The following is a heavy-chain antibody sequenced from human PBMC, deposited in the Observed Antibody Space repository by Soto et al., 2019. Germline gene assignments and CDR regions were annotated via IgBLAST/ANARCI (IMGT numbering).Heavy chain of an antibody. V-gene: IGHV4-34*01. CDR3: ASGPAAAGTGSYFDY. Sequence: PSETLSLTCAVYGGSFSGYYWSWIRQPPGKGLEWIGEINHSGSTNYNPSLKSRVTISVDTSKNQFSLKLSSVTAADTAVYYCASGPAAAGTGSYFDYWGQGTLVTVSA. CDR1: GGSFSGYY. J-gene: IGHJ4*02. CDR2: INHSGST. D-gene: IGHD6-13*01.